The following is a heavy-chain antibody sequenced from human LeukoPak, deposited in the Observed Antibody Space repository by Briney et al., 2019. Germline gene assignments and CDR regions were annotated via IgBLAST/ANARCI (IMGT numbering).Heavy chain of an antibody. CDR3: ARVGGGYSYGYYFDY. CDR1: GGTFSSYA. J-gene: IGHJ4*02. D-gene: IGHD5-18*01. CDR2: IIPILGIA. V-gene: IGHV1-69*04. Sequence: SVKVSCKASGGTFSSYAISWVRQAPGQGLEWMGRIIPILGIANYAQKFQGRVTITADKSTSTAYMELSSLRSEDTAVYYCARVGGGYSYGYYFDYWGQGTLVTVSS.